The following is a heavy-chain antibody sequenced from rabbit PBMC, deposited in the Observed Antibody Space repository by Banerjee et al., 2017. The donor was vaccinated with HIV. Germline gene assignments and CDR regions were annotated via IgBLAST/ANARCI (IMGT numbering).Heavy chain of an antibody. CDR1: GFSLGSSYY. Sequence: QEQLEESGGDLVKPEASLTLTCTASGFSLGSSYYIFWVRQAPGKGLEWIACMSVGSSGSTYYASWAKGRFTISRTSSTTVALQMTSLTAADTATYFCARDLAGVIGWKFNLWGPGTL. V-gene: IGHV1S45*01. D-gene: IGHD4-1*01. CDR3: ARDLAGVIGWKFNL. CDR2: MSVGSSGST. J-gene: IGHJ4*01.